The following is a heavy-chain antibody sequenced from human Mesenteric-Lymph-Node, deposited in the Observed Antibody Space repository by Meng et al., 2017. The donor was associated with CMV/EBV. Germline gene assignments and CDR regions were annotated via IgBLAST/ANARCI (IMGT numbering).Heavy chain of an antibody. D-gene: IGHD3-10*01. Sequence: AASGFTFNKYAMIWVRQAPGKGLEWVSGISGGGESTYYADSVKARFTISRDNSKNTVYLQMSSLRAEDTAVYYCAKDRAYGSGSYGSWGQGTLVTVSS. J-gene: IGHJ5*02. CDR1: GFTFNKYA. V-gene: IGHV3-23*01. CDR3: AKDRAYGSGSYGS. CDR2: ISGGGEST.